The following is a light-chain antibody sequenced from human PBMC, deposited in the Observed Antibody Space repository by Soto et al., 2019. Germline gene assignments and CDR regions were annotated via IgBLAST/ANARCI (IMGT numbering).Light chain of an antibody. V-gene: IGLV2-8*01. CDR2: EVV. CDR1: KSDIGFYDF. CDR3: RSYAGSNTSV. J-gene: IGLJ1*01. Sequence: QSPLSQARSASGSPGQSAAISCTGTKSDIGFYDFVSWYQHHPGKAPRLIIYEVVQRPSGVPDRFSGSKSGNTASLTVSGLHAADEADYFCRSYAGSNTSVFGSGTKVTVL.